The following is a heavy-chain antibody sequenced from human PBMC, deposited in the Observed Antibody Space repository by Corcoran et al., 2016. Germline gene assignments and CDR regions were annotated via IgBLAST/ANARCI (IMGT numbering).Heavy chain of an antibody. CDR1: GFTFDDYT. CDR3: AKDITPDTAMVTGFDY. Sequence: EVQLVESGGVVVQPGGSLRLSCAASGFTFDDYTMHWVRQAPGKGLEWVSLISWDGGSTYYADSVKGRFTISRDNSKNSLYLQMNSLRTEDTALYYCAKDITPDTAMVTGFDYWGHGTLVTVSS. D-gene: IGHD5-18*01. J-gene: IGHJ4*01. CDR2: ISWDGGST. V-gene: IGHV3-43*01.